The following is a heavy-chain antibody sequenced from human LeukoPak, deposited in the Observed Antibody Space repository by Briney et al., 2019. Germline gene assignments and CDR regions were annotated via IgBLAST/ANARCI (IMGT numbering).Heavy chain of an antibody. Sequence: PSETLSLTCAVYGGSFSGYYWSWIRQPPGKGLEWIGEINHSGSTNYNPSLKSRVTISVDTSKNQFSLKLSSVTAADPAVYYCARLVRGVPLYYYYGMDVWGQGTTVTVSS. D-gene: IGHD3-10*01. J-gene: IGHJ6*02. CDR1: GGSFSGYY. CDR2: INHSGST. V-gene: IGHV4-34*01. CDR3: ARLVRGVPLYYYYGMDV.